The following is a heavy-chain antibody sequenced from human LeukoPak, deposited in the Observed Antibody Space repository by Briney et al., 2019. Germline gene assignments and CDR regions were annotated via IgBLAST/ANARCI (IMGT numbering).Heavy chain of an antibody. CDR2: ISYDGSNK. CDR3: AVWAGRKYNWFDP. D-gene: IGHD1-26*01. J-gene: IGHJ5*02. Sequence: PGGSLRLSCAASGFTFSSYGMHWVRQAPGKGLEWVAVISYDGSNKYYADSVKGRFTISRDNSKNTLYLQMNSLRAEDTAVCYCAVWAGRKYNWFDPWGQGTLVTVSS. CDR1: GFTFSSYG. V-gene: IGHV3-30*03.